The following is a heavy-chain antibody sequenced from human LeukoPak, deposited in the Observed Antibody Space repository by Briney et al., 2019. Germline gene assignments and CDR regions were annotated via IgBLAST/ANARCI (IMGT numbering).Heavy chain of an antibody. Sequence: ASVKVSCKASGYTFTSYDINWVRQATGQGLEWMGWMNPNSGNTGYAQKFQGRVTMTRNTSISTAYMELSSLRSEDTAVYYCASTFSEVGATPEVGYWGQGTLVTVSS. CDR1: GYTFTSYD. V-gene: IGHV1-8*01. CDR2: MNPNSGNT. J-gene: IGHJ4*02. CDR3: ASTFSEVGATPEVGY. D-gene: IGHD1-26*01.